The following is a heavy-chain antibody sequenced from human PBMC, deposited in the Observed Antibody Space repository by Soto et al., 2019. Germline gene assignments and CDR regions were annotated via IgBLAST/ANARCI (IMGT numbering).Heavy chain of an antibody. CDR2: INHSGST. Sequence: PSETLSLTCAVYGGSFSGYYWSRIRQPRGKGLEWIGEINHSGSTNYNPSLKSRVTISVDTSKNQFSLKLSSVTAADTAVYYCARGELRFLEWPQRGYYYYGMDVWGQGTTVTVSS. CDR1: GGSFSGYY. V-gene: IGHV4-34*01. CDR3: ARGELRFLEWPQRGYYYYGMDV. D-gene: IGHD3-3*01. J-gene: IGHJ6*02.